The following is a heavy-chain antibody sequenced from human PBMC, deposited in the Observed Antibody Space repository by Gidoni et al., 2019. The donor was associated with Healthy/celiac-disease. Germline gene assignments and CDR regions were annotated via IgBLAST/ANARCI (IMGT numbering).Heavy chain of an antibody. D-gene: IGHD5-12*01. V-gene: IGHV4-59*01. CDR2: IYYSGST. Sequence: QVQLQESGPGLVKPSETLSLTCTVSGGSISSYYWSWIRQPPGKGLAWIGYIYYSGSTNYNPSLKSRVTISVDTSKNQFSLKLSSVTAADTAVYYCARRGRAGRDGYKGYYFDYWGQGTLVTVSS. CDR1: GGSISSYY. CDR3: ARRGRAGRDGYKGYYFDY. J-gene: IGHJ4*02.